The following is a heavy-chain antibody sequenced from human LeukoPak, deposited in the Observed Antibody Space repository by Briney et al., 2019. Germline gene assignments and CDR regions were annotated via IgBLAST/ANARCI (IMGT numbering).Heavy chain of an antibody. Sequence: GGSLRLSCAASGFTFSSYGMNWVRQAPGKGLEWVSGISGSGGSTHYADSVKGRFTISRDNSKNTLYLQMNSLRTEDTAVYFCAKEGDPLGVTAHFDYRGQGTLVTVSS. D-gene: IGHD2-21*02. CDR1: GFTFSSYG. J-gene: IGHJ4*02. CDR2: ISGSGGST. CDR3: AKEGDPLGVTAHFDY. V-gene: IGHV3-23*01.